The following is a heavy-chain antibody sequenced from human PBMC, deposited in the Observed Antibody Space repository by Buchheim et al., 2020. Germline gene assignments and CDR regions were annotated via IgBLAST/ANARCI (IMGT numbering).Heavy chain of an antibody. CDR1: GFPFSSYA. V-gene: IGHV3-23*01. CDR2: ISGIVVNT. D-gene: IGHD1-26*01. Sequence: EVQLLESGGGLVQPGGSLRLSCAAFGFPFSSYAMSWVRQAPGTGLAWVAIISGIVVNTFYADSVKGRFPISRDNSKNTLYLQMNSLRAEDTAVYYCAIVLNPRSGSYYFDYWGQGTL. CDR3: AIVLNPRSGSYYFDY. J-gene: IGHJ4*02.